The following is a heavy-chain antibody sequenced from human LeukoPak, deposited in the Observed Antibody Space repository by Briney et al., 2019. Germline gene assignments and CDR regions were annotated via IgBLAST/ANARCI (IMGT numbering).Heavy chain of an antibody. CDR3: AREDYGDYVGLFDY. J-gene: IGHJ4*02. Sequence: GGSLRLSCAASGFTFSSYSMNWVRQAPGKGLEWVSSISSSSRYIYYADSVKGRFTISRDNAKNSLYLQMNSLRAEDTAVYYCAREDYGDYVGLFDYWGQGTLVTVSS. CDR2: ISSSSRYI. CDR1: GFTFSSYS. V-gene: IGHV3-21*01. D-gene: IGHD4-17*01.